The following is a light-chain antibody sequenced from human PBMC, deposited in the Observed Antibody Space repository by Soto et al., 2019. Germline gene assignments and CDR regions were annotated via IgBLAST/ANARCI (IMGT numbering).Light chain of an antibody. CDR1: QSVSTY. Sequence: EVVLTQSPATMSLYPGEGATLSCRASQSVSTYLAWYQQKPGQAPRLLIFEASKRATGIPDRISGSGSGTDFTLTISSLEPEDFAVYYCQQRSRFGGGTKVEIK. CDR2: EAS. V-gene: IGKV3-11*01. CDR3: QQRSR. J-gene: IGKJ4*01.